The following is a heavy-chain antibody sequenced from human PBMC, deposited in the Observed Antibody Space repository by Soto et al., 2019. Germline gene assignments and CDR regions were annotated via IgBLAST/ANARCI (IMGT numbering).Heavy chain of an antibody. D-gene: IGHD3-22*01. V-gene: IGHV3-53*01. J-gene: IGHJ3*02. CDR3: ARPHYYYDSSGYRTNDAFDI. Sequence: EVQLVESGGGLIQRGGSLRLSCAASGFTVSSNYMSWVRQAPGKGLEWVSVIYSGGSTYYADSVKGRFTISRDNSKNTLYLQMNSLRAEDTAVYYCARPHYYYDSSGYRTNDAFDIWGQGTMVTVSS. CDR2: IYSGGST. CDR1: GFTVSSNY.